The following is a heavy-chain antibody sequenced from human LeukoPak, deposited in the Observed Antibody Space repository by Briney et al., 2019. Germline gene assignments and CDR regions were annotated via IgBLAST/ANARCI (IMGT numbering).Heavy chain of an antibody. D-gene: IGHD3-10*01. CDR3: ARLWFGESNFDY. V-gene: IGHV4-59*01. J-gene: IGHJ4*02. CDR1: GGSISSYY. CDR2: TYYSGST. Sequence: SETLSLTCTVSGGSISSYYWRWIRQPPGKGLEWIGYTYYSGSTNYNPSLKSRVTISVDTSKNQFSLKLSSVTAADTAVYYCARLWFGESNFDYWGQGTLVTVSS.